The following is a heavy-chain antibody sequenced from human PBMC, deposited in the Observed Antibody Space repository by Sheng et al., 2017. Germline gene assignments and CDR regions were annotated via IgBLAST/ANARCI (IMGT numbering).Heavy chain of an antibody. CDR2: INWDGSDT. Sequence: EVQLVESGGSVVQPGGSLRLSCAASGFTFDDFGMHWVRQVPGKGLEWVSFINWDGSDTYYGDSVKGRFTVSRDNRKSSLSLQMLGLRPEDTAFYYCIKDLRTHFYGMDVWGRGDPGHRLL. CDR1: GFTFDDFG. CDR3: IKDLRTHFYGMDV. V-gene: IGHV3-43D*04. J-gene: IGHJ6*02.